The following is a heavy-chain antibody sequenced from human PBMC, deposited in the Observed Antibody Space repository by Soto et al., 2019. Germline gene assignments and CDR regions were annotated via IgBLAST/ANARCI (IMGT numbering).Heavy chain of an antibody. Sequence: GASVKVSCKASGYTFTSYAMHWVRQAPGQRLEWMGWINAGNGITKYSQKFQGRVTITRDTSASTAYMELSSLRSEDTAVYYCARDHDYGDYDAFDIWGQGTMVTVSS. CDR2: INAGNGIT. CDR1: GYTFTSYA. D-gene: IGHD4-17*01. CDR3: ARDHDYGDYDAFDI. J-gene: IGHJ3*02. V-gene: IGHV1-3*01.